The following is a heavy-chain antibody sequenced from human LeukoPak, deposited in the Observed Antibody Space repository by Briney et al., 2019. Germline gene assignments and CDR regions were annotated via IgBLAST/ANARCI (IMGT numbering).Heavy chain of an antibody. CDR1: GFTLNVYS. CDR3: ARGVRDILSGYYTDYYFYYMDV. CDR2: ISSSLDSSM. D-gene: IGHD3-3*01. J-gene: IGHJ6*03. Sequence: GGSLRLSCAASGFTLNVYSMNWVRQAPGKGLEWVSFISSSLDSSMYYADSVKGRFTISRDNAKNSLYLQMNSLRAEDTAVYYCARGVRDILSGYYTDYYFYYMDVWGKGTTVTVSS. V-gene: IGHV3-48*01.